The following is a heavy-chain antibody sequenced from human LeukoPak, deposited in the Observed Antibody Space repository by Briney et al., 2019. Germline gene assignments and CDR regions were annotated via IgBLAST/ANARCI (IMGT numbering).Heavy chain of an antibody. CDR3: ARVAAAGTLYRKDFDY. J-gene: IGHJ4*02. Sequence: ASVKVSCKASGYTFTSYDINWVRQAPGQGLEWMGWMNPNSGNTVYAQKFQGRVTITRNTSLSTAYMELSSLRSEDTAVYYCARVAAAGTLYRKDFDYWGQGTLVTVSS. D-gene: IGHD6-13*01. V-gene: IGHV1-8*03. CDR1: GYTFTSYD. CDR2: MNPNSGNT.